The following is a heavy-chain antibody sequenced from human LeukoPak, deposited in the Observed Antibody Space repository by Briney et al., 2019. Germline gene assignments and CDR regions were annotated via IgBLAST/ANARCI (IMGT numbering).Heavy chain of an antibody. J-gene: IGHJ4*02. CDR3: AKDVRMKSNRGIDY. V-gene: IGHV3-74*01. D-gene: IGHD2/OR15-2a*01. CDR2: INSDGSST. Sequence: GGSLRLSCAAFGFTFSSYWMHWVRQAPGKGLVWVSRINSDGSSTSYADSVKGRFTISRDNSKNTVYLQMNSLRAEDTAVYYCAKDVRMKSNRGIDYWGQGTLVTVSS. CDR1: GFTFSSYW.